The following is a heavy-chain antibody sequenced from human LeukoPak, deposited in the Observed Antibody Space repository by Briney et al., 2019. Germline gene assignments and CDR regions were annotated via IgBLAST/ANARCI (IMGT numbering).Heavy chain of an antibody. CDR2: MNHNSGNT. CDR3: ARALPSSGYFEFDY. V-gene: IGHV1-8*01. J-gene: IGHJ4*02. CDR1: GYTFTGYD. Sequence: GASVKVSCKASGYTFTGYDGNCGRQATGQGVEWIGWMNHNSGNTGYAQKFQGRVTMPRDTSISTAYMELSSLRSEDTAVYYCARALPSSGYFEFDYWGQGTLVTVSS. D-gene: IGHD3-22*01.